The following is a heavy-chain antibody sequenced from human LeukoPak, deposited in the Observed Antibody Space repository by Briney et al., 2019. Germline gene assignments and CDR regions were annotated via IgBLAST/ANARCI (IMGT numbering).Heavy chain of an antibody. D-gene: IGHD6-13*01. Sequence: GRSLRLSCASSRFTFSSYAMSWVRHAPGKGLEWVSAITCSGGGTYYEDSVKGRLTISRDNSKNTLYLQMHSLRAEDTAVYYCAGGNSSSWTLFGWFDPWGQGTLVTVSS. J-gene: IGHJ5*02. V-gene: IGHV3-23*01. CDR3: AGGNSSSWTLFGWFDP. CDR2: ITCSGGGT. CDR1: RFTFSSYA.